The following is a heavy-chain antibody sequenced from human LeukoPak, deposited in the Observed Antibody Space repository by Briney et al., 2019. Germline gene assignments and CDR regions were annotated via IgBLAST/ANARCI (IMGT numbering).Heavy chain of an antibody. Sequence: SVKVSCKASGGTFSSYTISWVRQAPGQGLEWMGRIIPILGIADYAQKFQGRVTITADKSTSTAYMELSSLRSEDTAVYYCACQYYDSSGYYSLWGQGTLVTVSS. CDR1: GGTFSSYT. D-gene: IGHD3-22*01. CDR2: IIPILGIA. J-gene: IGHJ4*02. CDR3: ACQYYDSSGYYSL. V-gene: IGHV1-69*02.